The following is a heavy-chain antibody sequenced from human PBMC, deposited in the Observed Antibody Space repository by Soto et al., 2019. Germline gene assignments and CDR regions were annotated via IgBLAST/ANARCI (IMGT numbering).Heavy chain of an antibody. CDR3: AKALVGEVGATDY. D-gene: IGHD1-26*01. CDR1: GFTFSSYA. V-gene: IGHV3-23*01. Sequence: PGGSLRLSCAASGFTFSSYAMHWVRQAPGKGLEWVSAITRTDSTYYADSVKGRFTISRDNSRNTLYLQMNSLGAEDAALYYCAKALVGEVGATDYWGQGTLVTVSS. J-gene: IGHJ4*02. CDR2: ITRTDST.